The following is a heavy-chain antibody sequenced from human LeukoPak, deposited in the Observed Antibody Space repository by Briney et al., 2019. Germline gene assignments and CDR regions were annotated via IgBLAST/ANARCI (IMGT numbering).Heavy chain of an antibody. Sequence: GGSLRLSCAASGFTFSSYGMHWVRRAPGKGLEWVAFIRYDGSNKYYADSVKGRFTISRDNSKNTLYLQMNSLRAEDTAVYYCAKGNGYCSSTSCYKDYMDVWGKGTTVTVSS. CDR2: IRYDGSNK. J-gene: IGHJ6*03. CDR1: GFTFSSYG. D-gene: IGHD2-2*02. CDR3: AKGNGYCSSTSCYKDYMDV. V-gene: IGHV3-30*02.